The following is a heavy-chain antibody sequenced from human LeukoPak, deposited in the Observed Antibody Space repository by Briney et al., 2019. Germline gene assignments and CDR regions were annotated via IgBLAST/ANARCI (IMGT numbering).Heavy chain of an antibody. CDR3: MRDGPSWGLL. V-gene: IGHV4-4*07. CDR2: FSTSGIA. Sequence: PSETLSLTCTDSGGSISTYYWTWIRQPAGKGLEWIGRFSTSGIANYNPSLKSRVTMSVDTSKNQFFLKLNSVTAADTAVYYCMRDGPSWGLLWGQGALVTVSS. D-gene: IGHD7-27*01. J-gene: IGHJ4*02. CDR1: GGSISTYY.